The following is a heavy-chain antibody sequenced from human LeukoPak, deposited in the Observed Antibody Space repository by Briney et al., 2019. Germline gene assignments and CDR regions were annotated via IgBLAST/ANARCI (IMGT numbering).Heavy chain of an antibody. CDR3: AKDVRWSGYYQGYYFDY. D-gene: IGHD3-3*01. Sequence: PGGSLRLSCAASGFTFSSDWMHWVRQAPGKGLVWLSRINGDGISTFYADSVKGRFSISRDNAKSTLYLQMNSLRAEDTAVYYCAKDVRWSGYYQGYYFDYWGQGTLVTVSS. J-gene: IGHJ4*02. CDR2: INGDGIST. CDR1: GFTFSSDW. V-gene: IGHV3-74*01.